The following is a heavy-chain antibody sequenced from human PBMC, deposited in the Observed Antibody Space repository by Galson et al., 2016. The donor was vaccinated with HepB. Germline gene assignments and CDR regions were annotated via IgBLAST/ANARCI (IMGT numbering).Heavy chain of an antibody. Sequence: SLRLSCAASGFTFSSYSMNWVRQAPGKGLDWVSSISSGSSYIYYADSVKGRFTISRDNAKNSLYLQMNSLRAEDTAVYYCAREHSTGYYERFLAKRARRGFDYWGQGTLVTVSS. D-gene: IGHD6-19*01. CDR1: GFTFSSYS. J-gene: IGHJ4*02. CDR3: AREHSTGYYERFLAKRARRGFDY. V-gene: IGHV3-21*01. CDR2: ISSGSSYI.